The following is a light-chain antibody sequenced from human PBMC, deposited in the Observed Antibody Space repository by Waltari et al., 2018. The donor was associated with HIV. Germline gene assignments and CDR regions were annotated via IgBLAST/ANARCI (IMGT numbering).Light chain of an antibody. V-gene: IGKV3-15*01. CDR1: QSVSSN. Sequence: EIVMTQSPATLSVSPGERATLSCTASQSVSSNLAWYQQKPGKAPRLLIYDASTRATGIPARFSASGSGTEFSLTISSLQSEDFALYYCQQYNNWWTFGQGTKVEIK. CDR3: QQYNNWWT. CDR2: DAS. J-gene: IGKJ1*01.